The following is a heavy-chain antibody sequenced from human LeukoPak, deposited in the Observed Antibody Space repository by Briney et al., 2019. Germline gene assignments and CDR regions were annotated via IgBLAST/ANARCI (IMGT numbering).Heavy chain of an antibody. CDR2: IYYSGST. CDR3: AREPTREGYHDY. D-gene: IGHD5-12*01. Sequence: SETLSLTCTVSGGSISSYYWSWIRQPPGKGLEWIGYIYYSGSTNYNPSLKSRVTISVDTSKNQFSLKLSSVTAADTAVYYCAREPTREGYHDYWGQGTLVTVSS. CDR1: GGSISSYY. J-gene: IGHJ4*02. V-gene: IGHV4-59*01.